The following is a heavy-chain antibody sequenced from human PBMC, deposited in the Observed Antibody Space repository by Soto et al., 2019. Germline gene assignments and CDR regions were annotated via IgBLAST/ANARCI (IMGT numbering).Heavy chain of an antibody. J-gene: IGHJ4*02. CDR2: IDFSGST. CDR1: GGSISSSSYY. D-gene: IGHD2-2*03. Sequence: QLQLQESGPGLVKPSETLSLTCNVSGGSISSSSYYWGWIRQPPGKGLVWVGCIDFSGSTYYNPSLTNRVTQSQDTSKKQFSLRLSSVTAPVTAVYYFAKRGLPRPLDIVVVRPAYPARYYYCWGQRILVSVSS. V-gene: IGHV4-39*01. CDR3: AKRGLPRPLDIVVVRPAYPARYYYC.